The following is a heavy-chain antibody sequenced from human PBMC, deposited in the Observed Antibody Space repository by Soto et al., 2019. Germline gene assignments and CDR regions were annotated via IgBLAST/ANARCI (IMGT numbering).Heavy chain of an antibody. CDR1: GYSFTGYW. CDR2: IYPDNSDT. CDR3: ARQGATAPTLPLIWFGP. V-gene: IGHV5-51*01. J-gene: IGHJ5*02. D-gene: IGHD1-26*01. Sequence: PGESLKISCKGSGYSFTGYWIAWVRQMPGKGLEWMGIIYPDNSDTRYSPSFQGHVTISADKSISTSYLQWSSLEASDTAIYFCARQGATAPTLPLIWFGPWGQGTLVTVSS.